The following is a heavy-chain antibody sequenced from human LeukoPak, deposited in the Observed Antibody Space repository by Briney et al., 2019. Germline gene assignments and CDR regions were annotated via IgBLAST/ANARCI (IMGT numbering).Heavy chain of an antibody. J-gene: IGHJ4*02. CDR2: IYPSDSET. CDR1: GYSFTSYW. Sequence: GESLKISCQGSGYSFTSYWIAWVRQMPGKGLEWMGIIYPSDSETRYSPPFQGQVTISADKSTTTAYLQWSSLKASDTAMYYCVRRPSRTGAEFDSWGQGTLVTVSS. V-gene: IGHV5-51*01. D-gene: IGHD1-26*01. CDR3: VRRPSRTGAEFDS.